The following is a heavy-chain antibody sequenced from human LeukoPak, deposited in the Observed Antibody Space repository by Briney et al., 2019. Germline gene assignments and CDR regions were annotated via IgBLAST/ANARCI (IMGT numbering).Heavy chain of an antibody. Sequence: ASVKVSCKASGYTFTGSYLHWVRQAPGQGLEWLGWTSAYNGNTNYAQKLQGRVTMTTDTSTSTAYMELRSLRSDDTAVYYCARVYFVAAAGTGAFDIWGQGTMVTVSS. CDR3: ARVYFVAAAGTGAFDI. CDR2: TSAYNGNT. J-gene: IGHJ3*02. D-gene: IGHD6-13*01. CDR1: GYTFTGSY. V-gene: IGHV1-18*04.